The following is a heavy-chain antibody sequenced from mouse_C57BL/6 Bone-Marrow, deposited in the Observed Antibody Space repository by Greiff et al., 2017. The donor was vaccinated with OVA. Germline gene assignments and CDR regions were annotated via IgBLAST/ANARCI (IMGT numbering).Heavy chain of an antibody. CDR3: ANPLYGNYEGYAMDY. D-gene: IGHD2-1*01. CDR2: IDPANGNT. V-gene: IGHV14-3*01. J-gene: IGHJ4*01. CDR1: GFNIKNTY. Sequence: EVQLQQSVAELVRPGASVKLSCTASGFNIKNTYMHWVKQRPEQGLEWIGRIDPANGNTKYATKFQGKATITADTSSNTAYLQLSSLTSEDTAIYYCANPLYGNYEGYAMDYWGQGTSVTVSS.